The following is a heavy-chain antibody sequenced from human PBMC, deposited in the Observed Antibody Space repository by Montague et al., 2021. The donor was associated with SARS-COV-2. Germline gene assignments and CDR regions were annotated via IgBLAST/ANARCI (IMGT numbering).Heavy chain of an antibody. CDR2: ISGSGGST. J-gene: IGHJ4*02. CDR3: AKDRFSSGWFGGLDY. V-gene: IGHV3-23*01. CDR1: GFTFSSYT. Sequence: SLSLSWSASGFTFSSYTITWVRQAPGKGLEWVSGISGSGGSTYYADSVKGRFTISRDNSKNTLYLQMNSLRAEDTAVYYCAKDRFSSGWFGGLDYWGQGTLVTVSP. D-gene: IGHD6-19*01.